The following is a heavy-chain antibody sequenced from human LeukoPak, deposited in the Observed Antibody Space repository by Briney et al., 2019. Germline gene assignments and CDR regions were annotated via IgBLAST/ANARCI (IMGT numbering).Heavy chain of an antibody. V-gene: IGHV4-39*07. CDR1: GGSTSSSSYY. D-gene: IGHD7-27*01. Sequence: PSETLSLTCTVSGGSTSSSSYYWGWIRQPPGKGLEWIGSIYYSGSTYYNPSLKSRVTISVDTSKNQFSLKLSSVTAADTAVYYCARDYRLGIYYYGMDVWGQGTTVTVSS. J-gene: IGHJ6*02. CDR3: ARDYRLGIYYYGMDV. CDR2: IYYSGST.